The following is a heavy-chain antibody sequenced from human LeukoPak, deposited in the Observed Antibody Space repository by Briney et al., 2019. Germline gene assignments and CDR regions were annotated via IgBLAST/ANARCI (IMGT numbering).Heavy chain of an antibody. V-gene: IGHV4-34*01. D-gene: IGHD2-15*01. CDR1: GGSFSGYY. J-gene: IGHJ6*02. Sequence: SETLPLTCAVYGGSFSGYYWSWIRQPPGKGLEWIGEINQSGSTNYNPSLKSRVTISVDTSKNQFSLKLSSVTAADTAVYYCARGPLVVAAIYYYYYYGMDVWGQGTTVTVPS. CDR3: ARGPLVVAAIYYYYYYGMDV. CDR2: INQSGST.